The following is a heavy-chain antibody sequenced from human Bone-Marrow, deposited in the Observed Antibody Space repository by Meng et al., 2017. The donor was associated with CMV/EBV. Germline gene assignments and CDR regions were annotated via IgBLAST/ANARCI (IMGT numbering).Heavy chain of an antibody. CDR2: MNPNSGNT. V-gene: IGHV1-8*01. J-gene: IGHJ6*02. CDR1: GYTFTSYD. CDR3: ARSYDFWSGYYQINYYYGMDV. Sequence: ASVKVSCKASGYTFTSYDINWVRQATGQGLEWMGWMNPNSGNTGYAQKFQGRVTMTRNTSISTAYMELSSLRSEDTAVYYCARSYDFWSGYYQINYYYGMDVWGQGTTVTVSS. D-gene: IGHD3-3*01.